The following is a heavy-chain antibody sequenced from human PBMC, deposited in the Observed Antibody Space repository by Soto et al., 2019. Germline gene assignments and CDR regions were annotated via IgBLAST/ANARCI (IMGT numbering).Heavy chain of an antibody. Sequence: ASVKVSCKASGYTFTSYDMHWVRQAPGQGLEWMGIINPSGGSTSYVQKFQGRVTMTRGTSTSTVYMELSSLRSEDTAVYYCARVTSVDYYYGMDVWGQGTTVTVSS. J-gene: IGHJ6*02. CDR1: GYTFTSYD. CDR2: INPSGGST. V-gene: IGHV1-46*01. CDR3: ARVTSVDYYYGMDV. D-gene: IGHD2-2*01.